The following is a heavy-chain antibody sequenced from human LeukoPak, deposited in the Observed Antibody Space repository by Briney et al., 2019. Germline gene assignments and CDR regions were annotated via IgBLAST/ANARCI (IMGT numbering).Heavy chain of an antibody. J-gene: IGHJ4*02. CDR2: IAPNSGGT. V-gene: IGHV1-2*02. Sequence: ASVKVSCKASGYTFTGYYMHWVRQAPGQGLEWMGWIAPNSGGTNYAQTFQGRVTMTRGTSISTAYMELSRLRSDDTAVYYCAREYSSSSGRLYDYWGQGTLVTVSS. D-gene: IGHD6-6*01. CDR3: AREYSSSSGRLYDY. CDR1: GYTFTGYY.